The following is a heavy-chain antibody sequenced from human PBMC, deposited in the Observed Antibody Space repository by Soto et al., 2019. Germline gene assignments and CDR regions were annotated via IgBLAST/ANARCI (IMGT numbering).Heavy chain of an antibody. CDR1: GFIFSSYA. CDR2: ISNSGDST. CDR3: AKRYCSSTSCAVDF. D-gene: IGHD2-2*01. V-gene: IGHV3-23*01. J-gene: IGHJ4*02. Sequence: PGGSLRLSCAASGFIFSSYAMIWVRQAPGKGLEWVSKISNSGDSTYYADSVKGRFTISRDNSKSTLYLQMNSLRAEDTAVYYCAKRYCSSTSCAVDFWGQGTPVTVSS.